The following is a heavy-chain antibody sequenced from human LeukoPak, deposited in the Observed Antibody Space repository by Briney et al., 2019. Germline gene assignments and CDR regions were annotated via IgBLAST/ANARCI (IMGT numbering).Heavy chain of an antibody. CDR3: ASEDGYSSSWYYFDY. CDR2: IIPIFGTA. Sequence: SVKVSCKASGGTFSSYAISWVRQAPGQGLEWMGGIIPIFGTADYAQKFQGRVTITADKSTSTAYMELSSLRSEDTAVYYCASEDGYSSSWYYFDYWGQGTLVTVSS. CDR1: GGTFSSYA. D-gene: IGHD6-13*01. J-gene: IGHJ4*02. V-gene: IGHV1-69*06.